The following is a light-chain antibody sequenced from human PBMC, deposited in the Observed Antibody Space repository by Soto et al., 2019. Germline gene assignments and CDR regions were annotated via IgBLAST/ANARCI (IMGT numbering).Light chain of an antibody. V-gene: IGKV3-20*01. J-gene: IGKJ1*01. CDR1: QSVSSSF. Sequence: IGLTQSPGTLSLSPGERATLSCRASQSVSSSFLAWYQQKPGQAPRLLIYGASSRDTGIPDRFSGSGSGTDFNLTISRLEPEDFAVYYCQQYGSSSWTFGRGTNVEI. CDR3: QQYGSSSWT. CDR2: GAS.